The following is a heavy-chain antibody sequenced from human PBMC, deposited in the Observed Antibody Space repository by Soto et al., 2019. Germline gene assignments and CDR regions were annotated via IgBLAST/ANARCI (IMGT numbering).Heavy chain of an antibody. V-gene: IGHV3-7*01. CDR1: GFTFSSYG. J-gene: IGHJ4*02. D-gene: IGHD2-15*01. CDR3: ARHPGGYFDY. Sequence: PGGSLRLSCAASGFTFSSYGISWVRQAPGKGLEWVANIKQDGSEKYYVDSVKGRFTISRDNAKNSLYLQMNSLRAEDTAVYYCARHPGGYFDYCGQGTLVTVSS. CDR2: IKQDGSEK.